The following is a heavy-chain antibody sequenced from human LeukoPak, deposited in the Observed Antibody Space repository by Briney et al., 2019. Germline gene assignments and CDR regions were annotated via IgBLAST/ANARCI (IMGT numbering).Heavy chain of an antibody. CDR3: ARTQLSSDAFDI. Sequence: GGSLRLSCAASGFTFSSYSMNWVRQAPGKGLEWVSYISSSSSTIYYADSVKGRFTISRDNAKNSLYLQMNSLRAEDTAVYYCARTQLSSDAFDIWAKGQWSPSLQ. CDR2: ISSSSSTI. V-gene: IGHV3-48*01. J-gene: IGHJ3*02. CDR1: GFTFSSYS. D-gene: IGHD2-2*01.